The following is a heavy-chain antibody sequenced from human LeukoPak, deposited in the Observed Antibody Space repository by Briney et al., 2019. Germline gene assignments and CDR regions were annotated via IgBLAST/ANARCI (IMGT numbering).Heavy chain of an antibody. D-gene: IGHD3-22*01. CDR1: GGSFSGYY. CDR3: ARRYYDNSGYYYFDS. J-gene: IGHJ4*02. CDR2: INHSGST. Sequence: PSETLSLTCAVYGGSFSGYYWSWIRQPPGKGLEWIGEINHSGSTNYNPSLKSRVTISVDTSKNQFSLKLSSVTAADTAVYYCARRYYDNSGYYYFDSWGQGTLVTVSS. V-gene: IGHV4-34*01.